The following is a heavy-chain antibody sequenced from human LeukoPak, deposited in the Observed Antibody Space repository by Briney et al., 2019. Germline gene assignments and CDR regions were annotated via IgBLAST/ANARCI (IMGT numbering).Heavy chain of an antibody. Sequence: GESLKISCKGSGYSFTSYWISWVRQMPGRGLEWMGRIDPSDSYTNYSPSFQGHVTISADKSISTAYLQWSSLKASDTAMYYCTRHLGYSGYDTDYWGQGTLVTVSS. CDR3: TRHLGYSGYDTDY. CDR1: GYSFTSYW. V-gene: IGHV5-10-1*01. J-gene: IGHJ4*02. D-gene: IGHD5-12*01. CDR2: IDPSDSYT.